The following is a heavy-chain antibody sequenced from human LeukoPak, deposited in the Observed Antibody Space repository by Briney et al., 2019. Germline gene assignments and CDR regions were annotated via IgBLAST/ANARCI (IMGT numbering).Heavy chain of an antibody. J-gene: IGHJ4*02. V-gene: IGHV3-43D*03. CDR3: ATGGYLVDY. D-gene: IGHD1-1*01. CDR1: GFTFDDYA. Sequence: GGSLRLSCAASGFTFDDYAMHWVRQAPGKGLEWVSLIRWDGGSTYYADSVKGRFTISRDNSKNSLYLQMNSLRAEDTALYYCATGGYLVDYWGQGTLVTVSS. CDR2: IRWDGGST.